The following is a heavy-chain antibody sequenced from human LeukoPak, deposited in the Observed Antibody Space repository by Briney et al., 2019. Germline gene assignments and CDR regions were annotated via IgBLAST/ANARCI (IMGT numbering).Heavy chain of an antibody. V-gene: IGHV1-46*01. CDR2: INPSGGST. D-gene: IGHD3-3*01. CDR3: AREHRYYDLWSGYLAFDI. CDR1: GYTFTSYY. Sequence: GASVKVSCKASGYTFTSYYMHWVRQAPGQGLEWMGIINPSGGSTSYAQKFQGRVTMTRDTSTSTVYMELSSLRSEDTAVYYCAREHRYYDLWSGYLAFDIWGQGTMVTVSS. J-gene: IGHJ3*02.